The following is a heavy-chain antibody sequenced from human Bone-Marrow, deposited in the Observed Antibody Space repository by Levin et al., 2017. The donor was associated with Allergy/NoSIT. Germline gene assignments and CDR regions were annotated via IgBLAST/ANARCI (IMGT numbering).Heavy chain of an antibody. D-gene: IGHD3-16*01. V-gene: IGHV2-5*02. Sequence: ESGPTLVKPTQTLTLTCTFSGFSLTTPRVAVAWVRPPPGKALEWVALIYWDDDKRYSPSLMSRLNVVKDTSNNRVVLTMTGVEPSDAGTYYCAHSPDWGSDVYFDFWGQGALVTVSS. CDR3: AHSPDWGSDVYFDF. J-gene: IGHJ4*02. CDR2: IYWDDDK. CDR1: GFSLTTPRVA.